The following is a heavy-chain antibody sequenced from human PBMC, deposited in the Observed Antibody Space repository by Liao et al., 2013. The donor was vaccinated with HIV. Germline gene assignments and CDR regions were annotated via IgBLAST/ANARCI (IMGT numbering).Heavy chain of an antibody. Sequence: QVQLQQWGAGLLKPSETLSLTCTVSGGSISNFYWSWIRQSPGKGLEWIGYIHYTGRTKYNPSLNNRLTMSVDMPNNHLSLKLSSVTAADTAVYYCARHGYSYRYQYYYYMDVWAKGPRSPSP. CDR1: GGSISNFY. V-gene: IGHV4-59*01. D-gene: IGHD5-18*01. CDR2: IHYTGRT. CDR3: ARHGYSYRYQYYYYMDV. J-gene: IGHJ6*03.